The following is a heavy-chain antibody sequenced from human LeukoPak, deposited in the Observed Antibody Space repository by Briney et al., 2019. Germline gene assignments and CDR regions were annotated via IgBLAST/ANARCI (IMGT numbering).Heavy chain of an antibody. Sequence: PSETLSLTCTVSGGSLRSYYWSWIRQPPGKGLQYIGYIQYSGSTNYNPSLKSRVTISVDTSKNQFSLKLSSVTAADTAVYYCARYYDRSGYWSTPHFDYWGQGTLVTVSS. J-gene: IGHJ4*02. V-gene: IGHV4-59*01. CDR1: GGSLRSYY. CDR3: ARYYDRSGYWSTPHFDY. D-gene: IGHD3-22*01. CDR2: IQYSGST.